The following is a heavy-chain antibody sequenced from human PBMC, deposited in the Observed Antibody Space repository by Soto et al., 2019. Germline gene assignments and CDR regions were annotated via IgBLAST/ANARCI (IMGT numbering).Heavy chain of an antibody. V-gene: IGHV3-11*01. CDR3: VREAITAMVFDY. CDR2: INPSISTI. D-gene: IGHD5-18*01. CDR1: GFTFSDYY. J-gene: IGHJ4*02. Sequence: GGSLRLSCAAPGFTFSDYYMGWIRQAPGKGLEWVSFINPSISTIYYADSVKGRFTISRDNAKNSLYLQMNSLRAEDTAVYYCVREAITAMVFDYWGQGALVTVSS.